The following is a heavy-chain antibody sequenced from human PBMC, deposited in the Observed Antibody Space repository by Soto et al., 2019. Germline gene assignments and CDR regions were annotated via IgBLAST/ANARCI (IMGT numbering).Heavy chain of an antibody. J-gene: IGHJ2*01. CDR2: ITGSGDFT. Sequence: EVQLLESGGGLVQPGGSLRLSCSASGFTFSNYAMTWVRLAPGKGLEWVSAITGSGDFTYYADSVKGRFTISRDNSRNTLYLQMNSLRAEDTAVYYCAIGLLGVWHFDLWGRGTLVTVSS. CDR1: GFTFSNYA. V-gene: IGHV3-23*01. CDR3: AIGLLGVWHFDL. D-gene: IGHD3-16*01.